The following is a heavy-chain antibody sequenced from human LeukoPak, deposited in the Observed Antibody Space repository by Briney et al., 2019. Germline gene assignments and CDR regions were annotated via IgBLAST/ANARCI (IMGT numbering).Heavy chain of an antibody. D-gene: IGHD6-13*01. J-gene: IGHJ4*02. CDR3: AKDRPYSSSWYGAGDY. V-gene: IGHV3-23*01. Sequence: PGGSLRLSCAASGFTFSNAWMSWVRQAPGKVLEWVSSISGTGGGTYYADSVKGRFTISRDNSKNTLYLQMNSLRAEDTAVYYCAKDRPYSSSWYGAGDYWGQGTLVTVSS. CDR2: ISGTGGGT. CDR1: GFTFSNAW.